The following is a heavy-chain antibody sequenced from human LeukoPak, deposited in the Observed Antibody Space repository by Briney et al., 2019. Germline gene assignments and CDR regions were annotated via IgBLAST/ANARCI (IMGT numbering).Heavy chain of an antibody. V-gene: IGHV3-23*01. CDR1: GFTFTSYA. J-gene: IGHJ4*02. CDR2: ISGSGSST. CDR3: AKLKQDDSSGYYYFDY. D-gene: IGHD3-22*01. Sequence: GGSLRLSCAASGFTFTSYAMNWVRQAPGKGLEWVSTISGSGSSTYYVDSVKGRFTISRDNSKNTLYLQMNSLRAEDTAEYYCAKLKQDDSSGYYYFDYWGQGTLVTVSS.